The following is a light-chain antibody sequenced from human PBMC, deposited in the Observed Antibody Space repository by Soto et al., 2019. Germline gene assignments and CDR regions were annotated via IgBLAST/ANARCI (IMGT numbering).Light chain of an antibody. CDR1: SSDVGGYNY. CDR3: SSYTSSPAYV. V-gene: IGLV2-14*01. CDR2: EVS. Sequence: QSALTQPASVSGSPGQSITISCTGTSSDVGGYNYVSWDQQQSGKATKLMIHEVSNRPSGVSNRFSGYKSGNTASLTISGLQAEDEADYYCSSYTSSPAYVFGIGTKLTVL. J-gene: IGLJ1*01.